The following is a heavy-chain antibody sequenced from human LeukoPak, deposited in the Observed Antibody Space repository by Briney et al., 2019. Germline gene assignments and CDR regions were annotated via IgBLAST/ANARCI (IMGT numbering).Heavy chain of an antibody. D-gene: IGHD6-13*01. CDR3: ARGGIAAAGTTNTTFDY. V-gene: IGHV4-34*01. Sequence: PSETLSLTCAVYGGSFSGYYWSWIRQPPGKGLEWIGEINHSGSTNYNPSLKSRVTISVDTSKNQFPLKLSSVTAADTAVYYCARGGIAAAGTTNTTFDYWGQGTLVTVSS. CDR2: INHSGST. CDR1: GGSFSGYY. J-gene: IGHJ4*02.